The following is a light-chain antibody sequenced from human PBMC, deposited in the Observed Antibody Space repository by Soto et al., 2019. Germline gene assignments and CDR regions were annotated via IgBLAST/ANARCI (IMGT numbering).Light chain of an antibody. CDR1: QSVSSSY. J-gene: IGKJ5*01. Sequence: EIVLTQSPGTLSLSPGERATLSCRASQSVSSSYLAWYQQKPGQAPRLLIYDASTRATDIPARFSGSGSGTGFTLTISSLQSEDFAVYFCQQYNNWPSITFGQGTRLEIK. CDR3: QQYNNWPSIT. V-gene: IGKV3-15*01. CDR2: DAS.